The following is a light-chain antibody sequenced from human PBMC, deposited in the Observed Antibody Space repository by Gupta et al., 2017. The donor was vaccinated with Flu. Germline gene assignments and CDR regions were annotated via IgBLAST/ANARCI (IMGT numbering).Light chain of an antibody. CDR2: GAS. CDR1: QSVSRN. CDR3: QQYKNWPAYT. Sequence: EIVMTQSPATLSVSPGERATLSCRASQSVSRNLAWYQQKPGQAPRLLIYGASTRATGIPARFSGSGSGTEFTLTISSLQSEDFAVYYCQQYKNWPAYTFGQGTKLEIK. J-gene: IGKJ2*01. V-gene: IGKV3-15*01.